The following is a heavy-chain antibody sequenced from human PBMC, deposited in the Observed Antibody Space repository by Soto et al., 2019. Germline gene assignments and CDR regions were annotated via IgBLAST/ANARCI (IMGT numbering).Heavy chain of an antibody. CDR1: GGSISSGGYY. Sequence: QVQLQESGPGLVKPSQTLSLTCTVSGGSISSGGYYWSWIRQHPGKGLEWIGYIYYSGSTYYNPSLKSRVTISVDTSKNQFPLKLSSVTAADTAVYYCARSKGRVRIQLGSNWFDPWGQGPLVTVSS. V-gene: IGHV4-31*03. J-gene: IGHJ5*02. CDR3: ARSKGRVRIQLGSNWFDP. D-gene: IGHD5-18*01. CDR2: IYYSGST.